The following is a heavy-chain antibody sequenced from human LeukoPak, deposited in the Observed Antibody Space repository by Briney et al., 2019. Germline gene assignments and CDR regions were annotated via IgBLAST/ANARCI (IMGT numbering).Heavy chain of an antibody. CDR2: IWYDGSNK. CDR3: AKDSGYDSSGYFYYYYYYMDV. CDR1: GFTFSSYG. Sequence: GRSLRLSCAASGFTFSSYGMHWVSQAPGKGLEWVAVIWYDGSNKYYADSVKGRFTISRDNSKNTLYLQMNSLRAEDTAVYYCAKDSGYDSSGYFYYYYYYMDVWSKGTTVTVSS. J-gene: IGHJ6*03. V-gene: IGHV3-33*06. D-gene: IGHD3-22*01.